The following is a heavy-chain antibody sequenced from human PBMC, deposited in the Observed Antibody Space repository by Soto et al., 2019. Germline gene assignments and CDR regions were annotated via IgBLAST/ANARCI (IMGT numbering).Heavy chain of an antibody. CDR1: GSSFTNND. J-gene: IGHJ5*02. D-gene: IGHD2-21*02. V-gene: IGHV1-8*01. CDR2: MNPSSGNT. CDR3: AGDCGGACYHGGA. Sequence: QVQLVQSGAEVKKPGASVKVSCKASGSSFTNNDITWVRQATGQGLEWMGWMNPSSGNTGYAQKFQGRVTMTRNISISTAYMELSSLRSEDTAVYYCAGDCGGACYHGGAWGQGTLVTVSS.